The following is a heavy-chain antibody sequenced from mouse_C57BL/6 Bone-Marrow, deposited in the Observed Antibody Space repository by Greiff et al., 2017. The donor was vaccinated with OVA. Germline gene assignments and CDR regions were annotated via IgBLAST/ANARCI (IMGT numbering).Heavy chain of an antibody. CDR2: ISSGSSTI. CDR1: GFTFSDYG. Sequence: EVHLVESGGGLVKPGGSLKLSCAASGFTFSDYGMHWVRQALEKGLEWVAYISSGSSTIYYADTVKGRFTISRDNAKNTLFLQMTSLRSEDTAMYYCARRDGSSGNYFDYWGQGTTLTVSS. CDR3: ARRDGSSGNYFDY. D-gene: IGHD1-1*01. V-gene: IGHV5-17*01. J-gene: IGHJ2*01.